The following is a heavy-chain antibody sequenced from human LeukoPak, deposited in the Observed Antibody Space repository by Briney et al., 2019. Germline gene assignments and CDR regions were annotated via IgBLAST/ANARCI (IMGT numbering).Heavy chain of an antibody. V-gene: IGHV3-30*02. CDR2: IRHDGSNK. Sequence: PGGSLRLSCTTSGFIFSNYGRHWVRQAPGKGLEWVAFIRHDGSNKYYADSVKGRCTISRDNSKKTVSLQMNSLRTEDTAVCYCAKDRWLQGYFDYWGQGTLVTVSS. CDR1: GFIFSNYG. D-gene: IGHD5-24*01. J-gene: IGHJ4*02. CDR3: AKDRWLQGYFDY.